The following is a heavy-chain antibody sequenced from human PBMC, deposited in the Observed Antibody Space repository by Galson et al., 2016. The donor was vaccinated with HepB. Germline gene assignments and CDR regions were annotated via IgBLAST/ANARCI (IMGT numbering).Heavy chain of an antibody. J-gene: IGHJ6*02. CDR3: ARGAIEPYAIFDYYYGMDV. CDR1: GFNFNNYV. Sequence: SLRLSCAASGFNFNNYVFHWVRQAPGKGLEWVALMSYDGTEKHYADSARGRFAISRDNSRSTLHLQMNSLRSEDTAVYFCARGAIEPYAIFDYYYGMDVWGLGTTVTVSS. V-gene: IGHV3-30*09. D-gene: IGHD2-8*01. CDR2: MSYDGTEK.